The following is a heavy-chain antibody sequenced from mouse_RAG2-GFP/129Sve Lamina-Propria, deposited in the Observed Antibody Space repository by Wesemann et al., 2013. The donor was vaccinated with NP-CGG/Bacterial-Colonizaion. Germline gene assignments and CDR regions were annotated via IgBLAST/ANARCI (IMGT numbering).Heavy chain of an antibody. CDR3: ASRILTGTYFDV. D-gene: IGHD4-1*01. J-gene: IGHJ1*03. CDR2: GNGAT. Sequence: GNGATSYNQKFKGKATLTVDKSSSTAYMQLSSLTSEDSAVYFCASRILTGTYFDVWGTGTTVTVSS. V-gene: IGHV1-12*01.